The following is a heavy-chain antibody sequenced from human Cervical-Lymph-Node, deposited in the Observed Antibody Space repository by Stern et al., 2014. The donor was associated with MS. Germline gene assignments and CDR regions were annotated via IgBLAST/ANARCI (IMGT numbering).Heavy chain of an antibody. CDR2: IYYSGTT. Sequence: QVQLVQSGPGLLGPSETLSLTCTVSGASITSYYWSWIRQPPGKGLEWIGYIYYSGTTNSNASLKGRVAISIDTSKTQFSLRLSSVTAADTAVYYCARATDLWGQGTLVTVSS. CDR3: ARATDL. J-gene: IGHJ5*02. CDR1: GASITSYY. V-gene: IGHV4-59*01.